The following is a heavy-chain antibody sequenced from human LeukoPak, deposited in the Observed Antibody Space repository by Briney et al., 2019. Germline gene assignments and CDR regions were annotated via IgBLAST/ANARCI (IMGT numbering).Heavy chain of an antibody. CDR2: ISAYNGNT. D-gene: IGHD6-19*01. Sequence: ASVKPSCNASGYTFTSYGIIWWPRAPRQRREWMGWISAYNGNTNYAQKLQGRVTMTTDTSTSTAYMEMRSLRSDDTAVYYCARDHSSGWDYYFEYWGQGTLVTVSS. CDR3: ARDHSSGWDYYFEY. CDR1: GYTFTSYG. V-gene: IGHV1-18*01. J-gene: IGHJ4*02.